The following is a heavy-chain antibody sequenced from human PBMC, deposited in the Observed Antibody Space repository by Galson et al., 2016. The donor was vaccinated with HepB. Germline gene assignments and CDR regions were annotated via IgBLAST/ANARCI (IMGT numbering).Heavy chain of an antibody. D-gene: IGHD2-2*01. J-gene: IGHJ5*01. Sequence: SETLSLTCVVSGASVNSSNWWTWVRQAPGTGLGWIWEIYHTGTSNNNPSLLSRFTMAIDKSRDHFTLNIKEVTAADTAVYYCARASIFPGARMVFDSWGQGILVTVYS. CDR1: GASVNSSNW. CDR2: IYHTGTS. V-gene: IGHV4/OR15-8*02. CDR3: ARASIFPGARMVFDS.